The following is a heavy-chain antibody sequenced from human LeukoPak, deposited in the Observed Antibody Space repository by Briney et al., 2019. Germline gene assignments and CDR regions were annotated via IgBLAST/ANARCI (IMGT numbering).Heavy chain of an antibody. CDR2: INEDATTI. Sequence: GGSLRLSCAASGFAFSAYWMHWVRQAPGKGLEWVSRINEDATTITYADSVKGRFIISRDNSKKSLYLQMNNLRAEDTAVYYCVRDLILVWTPGDDFDFWGRGTLVIVSS. D-gene: IGHD3-16*01. J-gene: IGHJ2*01. V-gene: IGHV3-74*01. CDR3: VRDLILVWTPGDDFDF. CDR1: GFAFSAYW.